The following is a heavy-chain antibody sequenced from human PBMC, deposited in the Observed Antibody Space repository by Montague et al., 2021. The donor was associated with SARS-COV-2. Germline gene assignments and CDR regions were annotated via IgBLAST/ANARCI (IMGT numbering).Heavy chain of an antibody. D-gene: IGHD3-10*01. CDR1: GGSISSNY. Sequence: SETLSLTCTVSGGSISSNYYNWIRQPPGRGLEWIGYIYYSGSTNYNPSLESRVTIPSDTSKNHFSLKLMSVTAAETAVYYCAREFSGPVDFDYWGQGTLVTVSS. J-gene: IGHJ4*02. CDR3: AREFSGPVDFDY. V-gene: IGHV4-59*01. CDR2: IYYSGST.